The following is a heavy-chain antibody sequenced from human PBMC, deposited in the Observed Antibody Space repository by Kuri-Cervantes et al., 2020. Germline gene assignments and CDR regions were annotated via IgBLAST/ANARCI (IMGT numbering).Heavy chain of an antibody. Sequence: GESLKISCAASGFTFSSYGMHWVRQAPGKGLEWVAVISYDGSNKYYADSVKGRLTISRDNSKNTLYLQMNSLRAEDTAVYYCARSYYDFWSGYYMDAFDIWGQGTMVTVSS. J-gene: IGHJ3*02. V-gene: IGHV3-30*03. D-gene: IGHD3-3*01. CDR2: ISYDGSNK. CDR1: GFTFSSYG. CDR3: ARSYYDFWSGYYMDAFDI.